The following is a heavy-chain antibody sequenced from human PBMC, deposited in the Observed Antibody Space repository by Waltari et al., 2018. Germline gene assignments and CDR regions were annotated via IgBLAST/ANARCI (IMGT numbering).Heavy chain of an antibody. CDR1: GYTSIHSE. CDR2: VNPHSGAT. J-gene: IGHJ5*02. CDR3: ARGRDVFANFDYNWFDP. Sequence: QVQLVQSVAEVLKPGASVKVSCQASGYTSIHSEINWVRQATGQGLEWLGWVNPHSGATAYAQKFQGRITMTWDTSMSTAYMELSNLRSDDTAVLYCARGRDVFANFDYNWFDPWGQGTLVTVSS. V-gene: IGHV1-8*02. D-gene: IGHD2-21*01.